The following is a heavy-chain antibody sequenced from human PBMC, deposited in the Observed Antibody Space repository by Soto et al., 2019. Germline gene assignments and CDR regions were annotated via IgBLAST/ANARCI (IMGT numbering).Heavy chain of an antibody. CDR3: ARRGEKTIDASLDY. V-gene: IGHV1-2*02. D-gene: IGHD7-27*01. J-gene: IGHJ4*02. CDR2: INPNSGGT. Sequence: SVKVSCKASGHTFTAYYLHWVRQAPGQGLEGMRWINPNSGGTNYAQKFQGRVTMIGDTSIRTGYMELTRLTSDDTAVYYCARRGEKTIDASLDYWGRGTLVTVPQ. CDR1: GHTFTAYY.